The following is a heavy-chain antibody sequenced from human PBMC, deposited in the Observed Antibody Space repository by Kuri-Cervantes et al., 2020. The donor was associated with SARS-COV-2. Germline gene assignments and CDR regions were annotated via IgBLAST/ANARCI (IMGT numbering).Heavy chain of an antibody. D-gene: IGHD6-19*01. CDR3: ASSPVAGPFGAFDI. Sequence: LSLTCAASGFTFSSYEMNWVRQAPGKRLEWVAVISYDGSNKYYADSVKGRFTISRDNSKNTLYLQMNSLRAEDTAVYYCASSPVAGPFGAFDIWGQGTMVTVSS. V-gene: IGHV3-30-3*01. J-gene: IGHJ3*02. CDR1: GFTFSSYE. CDR2: ISYDGSNK.